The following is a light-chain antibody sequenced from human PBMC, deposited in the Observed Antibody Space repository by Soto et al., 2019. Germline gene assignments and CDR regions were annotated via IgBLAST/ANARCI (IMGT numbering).Light chain of an antibody. CDR3: QQYNSYSPAT. V-gene: IGKV1-5*01. CDR2: DAS. CDR1: QSVGTW. Sequence: DIQMTQSPSTLSASVGDRVTITCRASQSVGTWLAWYQQKPGKAPDLLIYDASNLQSGVPSRFSGSGSGTEFTLTISSLQPDDFATYYSQQYNSYSPATFGQGTKMQIK. J-gene: IGKJ2*01.